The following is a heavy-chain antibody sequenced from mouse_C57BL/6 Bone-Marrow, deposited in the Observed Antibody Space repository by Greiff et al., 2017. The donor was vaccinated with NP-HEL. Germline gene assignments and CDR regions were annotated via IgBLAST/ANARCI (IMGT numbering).Heavy chain of an antibody. Sequence: VQLQQSGPVLVKPGASVKMSCKASGYKFTDYYMNWVKQSHGKSLEWIGVINPYNGGTSYNQKFKGKATLTVDKSSSTAYMELNSLTSKDSAFYYCARSGYYAMDYWGQGTSVTVSS. J-gene: IGHJ4*01. CDR3: ARSGYYAMDY. CDR2: INPYNGGT. CDR1: GYKFTDYY. D-gene: IGHD4-1*01. V-gene: IGHV1-19*01.